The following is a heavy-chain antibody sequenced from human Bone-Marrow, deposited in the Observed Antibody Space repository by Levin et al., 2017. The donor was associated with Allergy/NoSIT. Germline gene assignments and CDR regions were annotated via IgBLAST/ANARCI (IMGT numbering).Heavy chain of an antibody. Sequence: LSLTCEASGFTFRDYWMGWVRQAPGEGLEWVANINKDESERQYLDSVKGRFTLSRDNAKNSMYLQMSSLRVEDTAVYYCARYGMSGTFDFWGQGTLVTVSS. V-gene: IGHV3-7*01. CDR3: ARYGMSGTFDF. CDR2: INKDESER. CDR1: GFTFRDYW. D-gene: IGHD1-7*01. J-gene: IGHJ4*02.